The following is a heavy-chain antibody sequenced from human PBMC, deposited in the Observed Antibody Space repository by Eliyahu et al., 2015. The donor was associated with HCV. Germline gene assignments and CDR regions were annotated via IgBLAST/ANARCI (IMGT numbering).Heavy chain of an antibody. CDR1: GXSIXSGGYY. D-gene: IGHD2-21*02. V-gene: IGHV4-31*03. Sequence: QVQLQESGPGLVKPSQTLSLTXXVSGXSIXSGGYYWSWIRQHPGKGLEWIGYIYYSGSTYYNPSLKSRVTISVDTSKNQFSXKLSSVTAADTAVYYCARMAYAQGVVTNWGQGTLVTVSS. CDR3: ARMAYAQGVVTN. J-gene: IGHJ4*02. CDR2: IYYSGST.